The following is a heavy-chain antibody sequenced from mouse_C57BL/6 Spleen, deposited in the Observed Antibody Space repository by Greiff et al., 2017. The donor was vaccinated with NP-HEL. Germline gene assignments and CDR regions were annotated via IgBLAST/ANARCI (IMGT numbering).Heavy chain of an antibody. CDR3: AREATVVAGGFDY. V-gene: IGHV5-17*01. Sequence: EVQVVESGGGLVKPGGSLKLSCAASGFTFSDYGMHWVRQAPEQGLEWVAYISSGSSTIYYADTVKGRFTISRDNAKDTLFLQMTSLRSEDTALYYSAREATVVAGGFDYWGQGTTLTVSS. J-gene: IGHJ2*01. D-gene: IGHD1-1*01. CDR2: ISSGSSTI. CDR1: GFTFSDYG.